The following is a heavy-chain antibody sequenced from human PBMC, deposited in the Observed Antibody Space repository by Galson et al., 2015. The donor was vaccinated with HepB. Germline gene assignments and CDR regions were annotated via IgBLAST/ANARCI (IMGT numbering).Heavy chain of an antibody. J-gene: IGHJ4*02. Sequence: SLRLSCAASGFTFSSYGMHWVRQAPGKGLEWVAVIWYDGSNKYYADSVKGRFTISRDNSKNTLYLQMNSLRAEDTAVYYCARERYCSSTSCEFEFDYWGQGTLVTVSS. CDR3: ARERYCSSTSCEFEFDY. D-gene: IGHD2-2*01. V-gene: IGHV3-33*01. CDR1: GFTFSSYG. CDR2: IWYDGSNK.